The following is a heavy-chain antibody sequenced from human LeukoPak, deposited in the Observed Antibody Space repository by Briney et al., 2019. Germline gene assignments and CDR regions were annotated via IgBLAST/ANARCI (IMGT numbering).Heavy chain of an antibody. Sequence: GASVKVSCKASGSMFAGHYRHWMRQAPGQGLEWMGWISPSNGATKYAQNFQGRVTMTRDTSISTAYMELSDLRSDDTAVYYCVVSVQAAAIPAFDNWGQGTLVTVSS. CDR3: VVSVQAAAIPAFDN. D-gene: IGHD6-25*01. CDR1: GSMFAGHY. V-gene: IGHV1-2*02. CDR2: ISPSNGAT. J-gene: IGHJ4*02.